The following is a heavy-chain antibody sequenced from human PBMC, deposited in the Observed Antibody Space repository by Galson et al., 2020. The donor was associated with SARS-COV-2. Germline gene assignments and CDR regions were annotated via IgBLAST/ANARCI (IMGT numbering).Heavy chain of an antibody. D-gene: IGHD6-13*01. J-gene: IGHJ4*02. CDR2: IKNTAHGGTT. CDR3: TRDRPYLAAAGTEYYFDY. CDR1: GFTFGDYP. Sequence: GGSLRLSCTASGFTFGDYPMSWFRQAPGKGLEWIGFIKNTAHGGTTEYAASVKGRFTMSRDDSKSIAYLQMNSMKTEDTAVYYCTRDRPYLAAAGTEYYFDYWGQGTLVTVSS. V-gene: IGHV3-49*03.